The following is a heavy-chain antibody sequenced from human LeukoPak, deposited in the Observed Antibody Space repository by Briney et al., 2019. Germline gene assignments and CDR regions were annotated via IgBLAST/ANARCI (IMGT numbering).Heavy chain of an antibody. J-gene: IGHJ4*02. V-gene: IGHV3-23*01. D-gene: IGHD3-10*01. Sequence: GESLRLSCAASGFTFSSYAMSWVRQAPGKGLEWASAISGSGGSTYYADSVKGRFTISRDNSKNTLYLPMNSLRAEDTAVYYCAKDSLGSGSYYTYWGQGTLVTVSS. CDR3: AKDSLGSGSYYTY. CDR2: ISGSGGST. CDR1: GFTFSSYA.